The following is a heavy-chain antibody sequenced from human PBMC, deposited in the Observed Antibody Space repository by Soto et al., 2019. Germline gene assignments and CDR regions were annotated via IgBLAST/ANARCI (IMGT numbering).Heavy chain of an antibody. CDR2: ISAYNGNT. J-gene: IGHJ6*02. Sequence: ASVKVSCKASGYTFTSYGISWVRQAPGQGLEWMGWISAYNGNTNYAQKLQGRVTMTTDTSTSTAYMELSSLRSEDTAVYYCAIPKGRYQLLFYGMDVWGQGTTVTVSS. CDR3: AIPKGRYQLLFYGMDV. V-gene: IGHV1-18*04. D-gene: IGHD2-2*01. CDR1: GYTFTSYG.